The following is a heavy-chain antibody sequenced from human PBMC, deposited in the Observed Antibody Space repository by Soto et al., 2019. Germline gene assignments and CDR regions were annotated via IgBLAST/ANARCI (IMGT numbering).Heavy chain of an antibody. V-gene: IGHV4-30-2*01. CDR2: IYHSGST. J-gene: IGHJ5*02. CDR1: GGSISSGGYS. D-gene: IGHD6-6*01. CDR3: AREISESQLGQTYNWFDP. Sequence: PSETLSLTCAVSGGSISSGGYSWSWIRQPPGKGLEWIGYIYHSGSTYYNPSLKSRVTISVDRSKNQFSLKLSSVTAADTAVYYCAREISESQLGQTYNWFDPWGQGTLVTVSS.